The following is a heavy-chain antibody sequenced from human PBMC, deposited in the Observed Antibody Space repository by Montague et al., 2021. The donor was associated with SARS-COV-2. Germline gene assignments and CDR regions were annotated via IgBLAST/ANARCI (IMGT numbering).Heavy chain of an antibody. J-gene: IGHJ5*02. CDR1: GYSISSGYY. Sequence: SETLSLTCTVSGYSISSGYYWGWIRQPPGKGLEWIGSIYHSGSTYYNPSLKSRVTISVDTSKNQFSLKLSSVTAADTAVYCCARVRSITMIVVVITPMGWFDPWGQGTLVTVSS. CDR2: IYHSGST. D-gene: IGHD3-22*01. V-gene: IGHV4-38-2*02. CDR3: ARVRSITMIVVVITPMGWFDP.